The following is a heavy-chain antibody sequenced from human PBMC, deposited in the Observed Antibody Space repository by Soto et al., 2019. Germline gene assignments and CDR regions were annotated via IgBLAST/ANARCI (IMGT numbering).Heavy chain of an antibody. Sequence: SSVKVSCKASGGTFSSYAISWVRQAPGQGLEWMGGIIPIFGTANYAQKFQGRVTITADESTSTAYMELSSLRSEDTAVYYCARAAYDSSGYYFSSYYYYGMDVWGQGTTVTVSS. V-gene: IGHV1-69*13. CDR3: ARAAYDSSGYYFSSYYYYGMDV. J-gene: IGHJ6*02. CDR2: IIPIFGTA. D-gene: IGHD3-22*01. CDR1: GGTFSSYA.